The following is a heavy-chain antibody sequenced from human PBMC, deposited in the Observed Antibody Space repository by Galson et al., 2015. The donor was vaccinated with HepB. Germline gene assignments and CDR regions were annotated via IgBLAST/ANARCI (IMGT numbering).Heavy chain of an antibody. CDR3: AKNKEGGRYCSGGSCHPYFDY. CDR2: INPSGGST. V-gene: IGHV1-46*01. Sequence: SVKVSCKASGYTFTSYYMHWVRQAPGQGLEWMGIINPSGGSTGYAQKFQGRVTMTRDTSTSTVYMELSSLRAEDTAVYYCAKNKEGGRYCSGGSCHPYFDYWGQGTLVTVSS. D-gene: IGHD2-15*01. J-gene: IGHJ4*02. CDR1: GYTFTSYY.